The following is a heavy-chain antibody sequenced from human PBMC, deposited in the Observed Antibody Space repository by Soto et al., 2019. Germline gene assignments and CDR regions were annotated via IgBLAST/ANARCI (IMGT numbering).Heavy chain of an antibody. J-gene: IGHJ4*02. CDR2: ITTDKGKT. V-gene: IGHV1-18*01. CDR3: ASDSPAFDY. CDR1: GYTFTSFG. D-gene: IGHD2-21*01. Sequence: QVQLVQSGPAVKKPGASVKVSCKTSGYTFTSFGISWVRQAPGQGLEWMGWITTDKGKTTYAQKFQDRVTMTTHTPTSTSYMEMRSLTSDDTAVYYCASDSPAFDYGGQGTVVTVCS.